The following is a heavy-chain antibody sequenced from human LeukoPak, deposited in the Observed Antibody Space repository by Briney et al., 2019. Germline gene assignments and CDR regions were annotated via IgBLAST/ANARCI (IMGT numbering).Heavy chain of an antibody. D-gene: IGHD5-12*01. Sequence: GGSLRLSCAASGFSLSSYEMNWVRQAPGKGLEWVSYISSSGSTIYYADSVNGRFTISRDNAKNSLYLQMNSLRAEDTAVYYCAREWLRPPYYFDYWGQGTLVTVSS. CDR3: AREWLRPPYYFDY. CDR1: GFSLSSYE. V-gene: IGHV3-48*03. CDR2: ISSSGSTI. J-gene: IGHJ4*02.